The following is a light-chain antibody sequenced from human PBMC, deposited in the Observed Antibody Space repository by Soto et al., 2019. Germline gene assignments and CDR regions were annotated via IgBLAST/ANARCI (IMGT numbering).Light chain of an antibody. J-gene: IGKJ3*01. Sequence: EIVMTQSPAXLSVSPGEXXTXXXRASXXXXXSLAWYQHKPGQVPRLLIYGASTRATGVPVRFSGSGSGTDFTLTISSLQAEDVAVYYCQHYNQWPPFTFGPGTKVDIK. CDR1: XXXXXS. V-gene: IGKV3-15*01. CDR2: GAS. CDR3: QHYNQWPPFT.